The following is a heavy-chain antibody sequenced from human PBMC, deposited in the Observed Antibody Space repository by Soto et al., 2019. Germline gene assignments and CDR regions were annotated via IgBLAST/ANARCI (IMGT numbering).Heavy chain of an antibody. CDR2: ISSSGSTI. D-gene: IGHD3-22*01. J-gene: IGHJ4*02. CDR1: GFTFSSYE. Sequence: GGSLRLSCAASGFTFSSYEMNWVRQAPGKGLEWVSYISSSGSTIYYADSVKGRFTISRDNAKNSLYLQMNSLRAEDTAVYYCARDSYDSSGYTPWYFDYWGQGTLVIVSS. V-gene: IGHV3-48*03. CDR3: ARDSYDSSGYTPWYFDY.